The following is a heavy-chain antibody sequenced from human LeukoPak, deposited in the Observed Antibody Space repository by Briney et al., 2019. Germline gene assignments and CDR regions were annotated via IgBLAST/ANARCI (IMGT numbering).Heavy chain of an antibody. Sequence: GESLKISCQGLGYRFTSYWIGWVRQMPGKGMEWMGVIYPGDSRVRYNPSFQGQVTISVDKSTRTAYLQWVSLKASDTAMYYCACRDLSSTWSFPWGQGTLVTVSS. CDR3: ACRDLSSTWSFP. CDR1: GYRFTSYW. D-gene: IGHD6-13*01. V-gene: IGHV5-51*01. J-gene: IGHJ5*02. CDR2: IYPGDSRV.